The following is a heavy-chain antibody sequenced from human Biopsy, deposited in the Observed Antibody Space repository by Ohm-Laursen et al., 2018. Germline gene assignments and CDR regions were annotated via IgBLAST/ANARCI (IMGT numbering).Heavy chain of an antibody. CDR3: ARDRWPHVTLLGLVVFDF. Sequence: ASVKVSCKASGYTFTNYGISWVRQAPGQGLEWMGWISPYNGDTDYAQKLQGRVTMTTDTSTSTAYMDLRGLRSDDTAVYYCARDRWPHVTLLGLVVFDFWGQGTLVIVSS. J-gene: IGHJ4*02. D-gene: IGHD3-3*01. V-gene: IGHV1-18*01. CDR1: GYTFTNYG. CDR2: ISPYNGDT.